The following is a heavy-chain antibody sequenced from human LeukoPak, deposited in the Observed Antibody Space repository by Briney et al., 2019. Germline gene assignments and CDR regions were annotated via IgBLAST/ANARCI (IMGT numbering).Heavy chain of an antibody. J-gene: IGHJ4*02. D-gene: IGHD2-2*01. CDR2: ISAYNGNT. V-gene: IGHV1-18*01. CDR3: ARDAGFYCSSTSCYEIDY. CDR1: GYTFTSYG. Sequence: ASVKVSCKASGYTFTSYGISWVRQAPGQGLEWMGWISAYNGNTNYVQKLQGRVTMTTDTSTSTAYMELRSLRSDDTAVYYCARDAGFYCSSTSCYEIDYWGQGTLVTVSS.